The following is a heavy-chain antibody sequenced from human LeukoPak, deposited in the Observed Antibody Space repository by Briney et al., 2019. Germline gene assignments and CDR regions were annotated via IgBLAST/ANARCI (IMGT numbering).Heavy chain of an antibody. D-gene: IGHD3-16*01. V-gene: IGHV3-23*01. Sequence: GRSLRLSCAGSGFTFSSYAMSWVRQAPGKGLEWVSVISGSSDTTYYADSVKGRFIISRDNSKNTLYLQMNSLRAEDTAVYYCAKRIGGVNSFDHWGQGTLVTVSS. CDR2: ISGSSDTT. CDR1: GFTFSSYA. J-gene: IGHJ4*02. CDR3: AKRIGGVNSFDH.